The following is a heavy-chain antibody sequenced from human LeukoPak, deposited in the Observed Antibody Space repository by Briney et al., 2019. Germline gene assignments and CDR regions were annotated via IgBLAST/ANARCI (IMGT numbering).Heavy chain of an antibody. CDR2: INSDGSST. Sequence: GGSLRLSCAASGLTFSSYWMHWVRQAPGKGLVWVSRINSDGSSTSYADSVKGRFTISRDNAKNTLYLQMNSLRAEDTAVYYCARDQDVGAPGGFDYWGQGTLVTVSS. J-gene: IGHJ4*02. CDR1: GLTFSSYW. CDR3: ARDQDVGAPGGFDY. D-gene: IGHD1-26*01. V-gene: IGHV3-74*01.